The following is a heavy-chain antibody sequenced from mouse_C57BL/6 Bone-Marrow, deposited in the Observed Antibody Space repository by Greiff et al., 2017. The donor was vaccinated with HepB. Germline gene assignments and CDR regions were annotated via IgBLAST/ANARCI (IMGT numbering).Heavy chain of an antibody. CDR2: INPGSGGT. J-gene: IGHJ2*01. Sequence: VKLQQSGAELVRPGTSVKVSCKASGYAFTNYLIEWVKQRPGQGLEWIGVINPGSGGTNYNEKFKGKATLTADKSSSTAYMQLSSLTSEDSAVYFCASKGDDYGSSYDYFDYWGQGTTLTVSS. CDR3: ASKGDDYGSSYDYFDY. CDR1: GYAFTNYL. D-gene: IGHD1-1*01. V-gene: IGHV1-54*01.